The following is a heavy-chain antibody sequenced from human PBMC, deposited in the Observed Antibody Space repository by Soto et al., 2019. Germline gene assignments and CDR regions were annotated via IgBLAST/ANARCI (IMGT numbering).Heavy chain of an antibody. V-gene: IGHV3-66*01. Sequence: LRLSCAASGFTVSSNYMSWVRQAPGKGLEWVSVIYSGGSTYYADSVKGRFTISRDNSKNTLYLQMNSLRAEDTAVYYCAREWSEGNPDWFDPWGQGTLVTVSS. J-gene: IGHJ5*02. CDR1: GFTVSSNY. CDR2: IYSGGST. CDR3: AREWSEGNPDWFDP. D-gene: IGHD1-1*01.